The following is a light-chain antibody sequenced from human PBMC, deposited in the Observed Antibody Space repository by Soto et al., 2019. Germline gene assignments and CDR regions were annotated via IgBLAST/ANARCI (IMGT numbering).Light chain of an antibody. V-gene: IGLV2-23*01. CDR3: CSYAGSSTWV. J-gene: IGLJ3*02. CDR2: EGS. Sequence: QSALTQPASVSGSPGQSITISCTGTSSDVGSYNLVSWYQQHPGKAPKLMIYEGSKRPSGVSNRFSGSKSGNTASLTISGLQAEDEADYYCCSYAGSSTWVXXXGTKLXVL. CDR1: SSDVGSYNL.